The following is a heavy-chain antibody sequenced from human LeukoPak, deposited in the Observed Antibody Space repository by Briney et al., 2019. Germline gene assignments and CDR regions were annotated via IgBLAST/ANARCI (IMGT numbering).Heavy chain of an antibody. J-gene: IGHJ4*02. CDR3: ARLGIAVAGTYQPYYFDY. Sequence: GGSLRLSCAASAFTFSDYYMSWIRQAPGKGLERVSHISSSGSTIYYADSVKGRFTISRDNAKNSLYLQMNSLRAEDTAVYYCARLGIAVAGTYQPYYFDYWGQGTLVTVSS. CDR2: ISSSGSTI. D-gene: IGHD6-19*01. CDR1: AFTFSDYY. V-gene: IGHV3-11*04.